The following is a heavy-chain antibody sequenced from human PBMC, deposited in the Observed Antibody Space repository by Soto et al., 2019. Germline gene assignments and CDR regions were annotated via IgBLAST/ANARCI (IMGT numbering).Heavy chain of an antibody. CDR3: AGGNFRY. V-gene: IGHV1-8*01. Sequence: AASVKVSCKASGYNFNTFDIYWVRQSTGHWLEWMGCMNPNSGNTGYAQELRGRVTMTRNTSNTTAYMELTSLTSDDTGVYYCAGGNFRYWGQGTLVTVSS. J-gene: IGHJ4*02. CDR2: MNPNSGNT. CDR1: GYNFNTFD.